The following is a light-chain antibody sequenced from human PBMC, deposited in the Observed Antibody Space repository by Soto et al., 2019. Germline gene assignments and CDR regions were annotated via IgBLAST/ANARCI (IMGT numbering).Light chain of an antibody. CDR1: SSDVGAYHY. V-gene: IGLV2-14*01. Sequence: QSALTQPASVSGSPGQSITISCTGTSSDVGAYHYVSWYQHHPGKAPKLIIYEVTNRPSGVSNRFSGSKSGNTASLTISGLQAEDEADYYCTSYRSDNRVFGGGTKLTVL. CDR2: EVT. CDR3: TSYRSDNRV. J-gene: IGLJ3*02.